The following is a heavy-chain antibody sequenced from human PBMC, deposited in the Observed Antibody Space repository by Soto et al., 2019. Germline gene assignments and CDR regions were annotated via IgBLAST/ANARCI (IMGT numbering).Heavy chain of an antibody. CDR3: ARGGDMGPGWLDP. CDR2: IYYSGST. J-gene: IGHJ5*02. D-gene: IGHD2-15*01. V-gene: IGHV4-31*03. CDR1: GGSISSGDYY. Sequence: QVQLQESGPGLVKPSQTLSLTCTVSGGSISSGDYYWSWIRQHPGKGLEWIGYIYYSGSTYYNPSLKSRVTISVDTSKNQFSLKLSSVTAADTAVYYCARGGDMGPGWLDPWGQGTLVTVSS.